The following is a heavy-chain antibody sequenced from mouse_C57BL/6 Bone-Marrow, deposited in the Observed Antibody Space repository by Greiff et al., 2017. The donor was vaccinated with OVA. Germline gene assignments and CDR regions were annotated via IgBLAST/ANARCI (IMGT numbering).Heavy chain of an antibody. J-gene: IGHJ4*01. V-gene: IGHV5-17*01. CDR3: ARQRYGNYAMDY. D-gene: IGHD2-1*01. CDR2: ISSGSSTI. Sequence: EVHLVESGGGLVKPGGSLKLSCAASGFTFSDYGMHWVRQAPEKGLEWVAYISSGSSTIYYADTVKGRFTISRDNAKNTLFLQMTSLRSEDTAMYYCARQRYGNYAMDYWGQGTSVTVSS. CDR1: GFTFSDYG.